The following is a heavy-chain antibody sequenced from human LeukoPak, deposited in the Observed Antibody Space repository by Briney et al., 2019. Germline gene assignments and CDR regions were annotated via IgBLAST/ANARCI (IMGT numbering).Heavy chain of an antibody. J-gene: IGHJ4*02. Sequence: PSETLSLTCAVYGGSFSGYYWSWIRQPPGKGLEWIGEINHSGSTNYNPFLKSRVTISVDTSKNQFSLKLSSVTAADTAVYYCARGRGDYPFDYWGQGTLVTVSS. D-gene: IGHD4-17*01. V-gene: IGHV4-34*01. CDR3: ARGRGDYPFDY. CDR1: GGSFSGYY. CDR2: INHSGST.